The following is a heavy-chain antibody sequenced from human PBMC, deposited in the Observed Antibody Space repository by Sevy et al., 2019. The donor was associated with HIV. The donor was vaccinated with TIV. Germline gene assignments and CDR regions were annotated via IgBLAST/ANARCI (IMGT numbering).Heavy chain of an antibody. CDR1: GGSISSGDYY. D-gene: IGHD2-2*01. Sequence: SETLSLTCTVSGGSISSGDYYWSWIRQPPGKGLEWIGYIYYSGSTYYNPSLKSRVTISVDTSKNQFSLKLSSVTAADTAVYYCARAQVLVVPAAREDYFDYWGQGTLVTVSS. CDR2: IYYSGST. J-gene: IGHJ4*02. CDR3: ARAQVLVVPAAREDYFDY. V-gene: IGHV4-30-4*01.